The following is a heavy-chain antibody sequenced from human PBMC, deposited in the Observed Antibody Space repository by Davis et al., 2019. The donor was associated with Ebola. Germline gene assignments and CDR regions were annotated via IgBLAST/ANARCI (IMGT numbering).Heavy chain of an antibody. V-gene: IGHV4-34*01. Sequence: PSETLSLTCAVYGGSFSGYYWSWIRQPPGKGLEWIGEINHSGSTNYNPSLKSRVTISVDTSKDQFSLKLSSVTAAETAVYYCARGGSYRPYYFDFWGQGTLVTVSS. CDR3: ARGGSYRPYYFDF. CDR2: INHSGST. J-gene: IGHJ4*02. D-gene: IGHD3-16*02. CDR1: GGSFSGYY.